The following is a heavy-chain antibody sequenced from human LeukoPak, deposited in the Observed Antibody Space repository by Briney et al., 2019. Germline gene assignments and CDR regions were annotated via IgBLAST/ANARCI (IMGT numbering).Heavy chain of an antibody. Sequence: KPSGTLSLTCAVYGGSFSGFYWTWIRQPPGKGLEWIGEINYSGSTNYNPSLKSRVTISVDTSKNQFSLTVNSVTAADTAVYYCARRRTFDYWGQGTLVTVSS. V-gene: IGHV4-34*01. J-gene: IGHJ4*02. CDR3: ARRRTFDY. CDR1: GGSFSGFY. CDR2: INYSGST. D-gene: IGHD2/OR15-2a*01.